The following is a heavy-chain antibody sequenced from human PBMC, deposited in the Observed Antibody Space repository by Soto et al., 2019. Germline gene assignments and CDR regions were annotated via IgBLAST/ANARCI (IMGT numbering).Heavy chain of an antibody. CDR1: ESAFRGYG. CDR3: ANRSLYTLATGY. D-gene: IGHD3-16*01. CDR2: ITIPGAT. Sequence: EVQVLESGGGLVQPGGSLRLSCAASESAFRGYGMSWVRQAPGKGLEWVSCITIPGATDYADSVTGRFSIFRDTSRNALLLQMNNLRGEAPGIYYCANRSLYTLATGYWGKGTLVTVFS. J-gene: IGHJ4*02. V-gene: IGHV3-23*01.